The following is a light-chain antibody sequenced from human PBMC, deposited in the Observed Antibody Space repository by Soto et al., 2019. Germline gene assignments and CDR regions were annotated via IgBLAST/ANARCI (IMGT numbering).Light chain of an antibody. Sequence: QSALTQPASVSGSPGQSITISCTGTSSDVGSYNLVSWYQQHPGKAPKHMIYEGSKRPSGVSNRFSGSKSGNTASLTISGLQAEDEADYYCCSCAGSSTLVFGGGTKLTVL. J-gene: IGLJ3*02. V-gene: IGLV2-23*01. CDR3: CSCAGSSTLV. CDR2: EGS. CDR1: SSDVGSYNL.